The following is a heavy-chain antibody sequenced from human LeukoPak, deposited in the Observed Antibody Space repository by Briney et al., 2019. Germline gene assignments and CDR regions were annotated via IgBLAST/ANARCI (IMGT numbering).Heavy chain of an antibody. Sequence: SETLSLTCAVYGGSFSGYYWSWIRQPPGKGLEWIGEINHSGSTNYNPSLKSRATISVDTSKNQFSLKLSSVTAADTAVYYCARTRYCSGGSCYPMWTRWGQGTLVTVSS. D-gene: IGHD2-15*01. CDR1: GGSFSGYY. J-gene: IGHJ4*02. CDR3: ARTRYCSGGSCYPMWTR. CDR2: INHSGST. V-gene: IGHV4-34*01.